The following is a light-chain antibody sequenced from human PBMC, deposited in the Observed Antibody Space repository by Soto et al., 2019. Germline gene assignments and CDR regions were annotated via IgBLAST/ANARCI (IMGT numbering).Light chain of an antibody. CDR3: KSYAGSNTYV. CDR1: SSDIGAYDY. J-gene: IGLJ1*01. V-gene: IGLV2-8*01. CDR2: EVV. Sequence: HSALTQPASLSGSPGQSITISCTGTSSDIGAYDYVSWFQQHPGKAPRLIIYEVVQRPSGVPDRFSGSKSGNTASLTVSGLQAADEADYFCKSYAGSNTYVFGSGTKVTVL.